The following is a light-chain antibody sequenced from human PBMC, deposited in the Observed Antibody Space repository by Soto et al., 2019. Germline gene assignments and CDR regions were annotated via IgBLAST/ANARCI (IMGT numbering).Light chain of an antibody. J-gene: IGLJ3*02. CDR3: QSYDSSLSGWV. CDR1: RSNIGAGYD. Sequence: QSVLTQPPSVSGAPGQRVTISCTGSRSNIGAGYDVHWYQQLPGTAPKLLIYGNSNRPSGVPDRFSGSKSGTSASLAITGLQAEDEADYSCQSYDSSLSGWVFGGGTQLTVL. V-gene: IGLV1-40*01. CDR2: GNS.